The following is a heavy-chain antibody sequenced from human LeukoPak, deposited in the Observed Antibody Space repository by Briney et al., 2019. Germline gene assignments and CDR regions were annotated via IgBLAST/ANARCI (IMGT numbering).Heavy chain of an antibody. CDR3: ARGSPYCSGGSCYSAWFDP. V-gene: IGHV1-69*05. D-gene: IGHD2-15*01. J-gene: IGHJ5*02. CDR1: GGNFSSYA. CDR2: IIPIFGTA. Sequence: GSSVKVSCKAFGGNFSSYAISWVRQAPGQGLEWMGGIIPIFGTANYAHKFQDRVTITTADSTSTAYMGLSSLRSEDTAVYYCARGSPYCSGGSCYSAWFDPWGQGTLVTVSS.